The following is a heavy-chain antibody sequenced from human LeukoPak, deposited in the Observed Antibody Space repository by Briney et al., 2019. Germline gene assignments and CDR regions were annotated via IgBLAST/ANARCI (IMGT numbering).Heavy chain of an antibody. D-gene: IGHD3-9*01. J-gene: IGHJ3*02. CDR2: INHSGST. CDR3: AKVLRYFDWLPDGRAFDI. V-gene: IGHV4-34*01. CDR1: GGSFSGYY. Sequence: SETLSLTCAVYGGSFSGYYWSWIRQPPGKGLEWIGEINHSGSTNYNPSLKSRVTISVDRSKNQFSLKLSSVTAADTAVYYCAKVLRYFDWLPDGRAFDIWGQGTMVTVSS.